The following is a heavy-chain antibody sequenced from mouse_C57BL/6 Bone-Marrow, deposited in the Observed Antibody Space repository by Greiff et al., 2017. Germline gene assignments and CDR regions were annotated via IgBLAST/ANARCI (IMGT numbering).Heavy chain of an antibody. V-gene: IGHV5-17*01. CDR1: GFTFSDSG. CDR3: ARPYDGSSYDDYAMDY. CDR2: LSSGSSTI. J-gene: IGHJ4*01. Sequence: EVKLVESGGGLVKPGGSLQLSCAASGFTFSDSGMHWVRQAPEKGLEWVAYLSSGSSTIYYADTVKGRFTISRDNAKNTLFLQMTSLRSEDTAMYYCARPYDGSSYDDYAMDYWGQGTSVTVSS. D-gene: IGHD1-1*01.